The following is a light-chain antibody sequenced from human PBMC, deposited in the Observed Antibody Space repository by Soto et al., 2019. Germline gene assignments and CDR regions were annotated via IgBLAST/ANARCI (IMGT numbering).Light chain of an antibody. CDR2: GAS. CDR1: QSLSSNY. J-gene: IGKJ1*01. CDR3: QQYDTFPRT. Sequence: EIVLMQSPGNLSLSPGDRATLSCRASQSLSSNYLAWYQQKPGQAPRLLIYGASRGATDIPDRFSGSGSGTDFALTITRLEPADFAVYFCQQYDTFPRTFGQGTKVEIQ. V-gene: IGKV3-20*01.